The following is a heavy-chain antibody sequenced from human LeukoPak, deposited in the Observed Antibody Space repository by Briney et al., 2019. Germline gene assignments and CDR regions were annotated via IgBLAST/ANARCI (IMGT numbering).Heavy chain of an antibody. D-gene: IGHD6-19*01. J-gene: IGHJ4*02. CDR3: AKDHGTAVAGFYY. Sequence: GGSLRLSCAASGFTFSSYGMSWVRQAPGKGLEWVSGITSGGGSTYYADSVKGRFIVSRDTSKNTLYLQMYSLRAEDAAVYYCAKDHGTAVAGFYYWGQGTLVTVSS. CDR1: GFTFSSYG. CDR2: ITSGGGST. V-gene: IGHV3-23*01.